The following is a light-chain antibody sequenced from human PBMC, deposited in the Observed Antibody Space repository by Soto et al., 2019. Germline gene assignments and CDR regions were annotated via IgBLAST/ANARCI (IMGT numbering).Light chain of an antibody. J-gene: IGKJ4*01. CDR1: QSISNH. CDR3: QQYNSYSLLT. V-gene: IGKV1-5*01. CDR2: DAS. Sequence: DIQMTQSPSSLSASVEDRVIITFRASQSISNHLNWYQQKPGKAPKLLIYDASSLESGVPSRFSGSGSGTEFTLTISSLQPDDFATYYCQQYNSYSLLTFGGGTKVDIK.